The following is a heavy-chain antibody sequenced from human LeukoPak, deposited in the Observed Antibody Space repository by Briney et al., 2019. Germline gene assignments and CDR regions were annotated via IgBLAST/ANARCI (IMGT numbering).Heavy chain of an antibody. CDR1: GFTFSTYA. CDR2: ISGSGGST. J-gene: IGHJ4*02. Sequence: GGSLRLSCAASGFTFSTYAMIWAGQAPGKGLEGVSAISGSGGSTFYADSVKGRFTISRDNSKSTLYLQMNSLRAEDTAVYYCAKERVSGSYYVDYWGQGTLVTVSS. V-gene: IGHV3-23*01. D-gene: IGHD3-10*01. CDR3: AKERVSGSYYVDY.